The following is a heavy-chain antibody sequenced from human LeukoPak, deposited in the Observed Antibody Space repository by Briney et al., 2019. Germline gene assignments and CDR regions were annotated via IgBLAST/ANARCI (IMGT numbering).Heavy chain of an antibody. D-gene: IGHD3-3*01. CDR3: ARVSRSGYYGEY. V-gene: IGHV3-7*01. CDR2: INEDGSKQ. Sequence: GESLRLSCAASGFTFSSYWMTWVRQAPGKGLEWVANINEDGSKQYSVDSVKGRFTMSRDTAKNSLYLQMDSLRVEDTAVYYCARVSRSGYYGEYWGQGTLVTVSS. CDR1: GFTFSSYW. J-gene: IGHJ4*02.